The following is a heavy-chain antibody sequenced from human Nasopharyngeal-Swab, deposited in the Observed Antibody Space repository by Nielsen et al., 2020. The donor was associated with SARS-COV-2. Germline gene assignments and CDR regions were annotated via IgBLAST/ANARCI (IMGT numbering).Heavy chain of an antibody. CDR3: ARRNSEGGMADAFEI. Sequence: GGSLRLSCWGSGYSFSSYWIGWVRPMPGKGLEWMGVIYPGDSDTRYSPSLQGQVTISVDKSITTAYLQWSSLKASDTAMYYCARRNSEGGMADAFEIWGQGTMVTVSS. CDR1: GYSFSSYW. CDR2: IYPGDSDT. D-gene: IGHD2/OR15-2a*01. V-gene: IGHV5-51*01. J-gene: IGHJ3*02.